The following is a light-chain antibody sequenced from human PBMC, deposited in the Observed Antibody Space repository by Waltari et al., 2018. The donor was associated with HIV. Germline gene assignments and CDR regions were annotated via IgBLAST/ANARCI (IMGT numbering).Light chain of an antibody. V-gene: IGLV1-47*01. Sequence: QSVLTQPPSASGTPGQRVTISCSGSSSHTGRNSVFWYQQFPGTAPKVLIYRKDRRPSGVPDRFSASRSGTSASLVISGLRSEDEADYYCAAYDDNLPGWMFGGGTKLTAL. CDR3: AAYDDNLPGWM. CDR2: RKD. CDR1: SSHTGRNS. J-gene: IGLJ3*02.